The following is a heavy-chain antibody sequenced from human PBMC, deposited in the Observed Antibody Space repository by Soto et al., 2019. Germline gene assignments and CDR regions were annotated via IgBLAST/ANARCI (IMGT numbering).Heavy chain of an antibody. CDR1: GFTFSSYG. D-gene: IGHD6-13*01. CDR3: ARAEYSSSWYHFDY. V-gene: IGHV3-33*01. J-gene: IGHJ4*02. Sequence: QVQLVKSGGGVVQPGRSLRLSCAASGFTFSSYGMHWVRQAPGKGLEWVAVIWYDGSNKYYADSVKGRFTISRDNSKNTLYLQMNSLRAEDTAVYYCARAEYSSSWYHFDYWGQGTLVTVSS. CDR2: IWYDGSNK.